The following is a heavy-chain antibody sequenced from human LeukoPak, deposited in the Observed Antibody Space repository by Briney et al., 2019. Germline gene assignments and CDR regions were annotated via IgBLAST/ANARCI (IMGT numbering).Heavy chain of an antibody. D-gene: IGHD3-22*01. CDR1: GGSISSSIYY. CDR2: IYYSGST. J-gene: IGHJ3*02. V-gene: IGHV4-39*01. Sequence: SETLSLTCTVSGGSISSSIYYWGWIRQPPGKGLEWIGGIYYSGSTYYNPSLKSRVTISVDTSKNQFSLKLSSVTAADTAVYYCASRVVVITKDAFDIWGQGTMVTVSS. CDR3: ASRVVVITKDAFDI.